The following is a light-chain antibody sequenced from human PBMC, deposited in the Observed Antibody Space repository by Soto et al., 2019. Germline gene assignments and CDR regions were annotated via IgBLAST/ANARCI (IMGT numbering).Light chain of an antibody. J-gene: IGKJ5*01. CDR1: QSVSSY. V-gene: IGKV3-11*01. CDR3: QQRNTWPPT. Sequence: EIVLTQSPATLSLSPGERATLSCRASQSVSSYLAWYQQKPGQAPRLLIYDASNRATDIPAKFSGSGSGTDFTLTISSLEPEDFAVYYCQQRNTWPPTFGQGTRLEIK. CDR2: DAS.